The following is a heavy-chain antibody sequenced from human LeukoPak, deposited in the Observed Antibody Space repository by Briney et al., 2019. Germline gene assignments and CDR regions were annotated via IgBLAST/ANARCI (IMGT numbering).Heavy chain of an antibody. J-gene: IGHJ1*01. CDR1: GGSVSRGGYY. Sequence: SETLSLTCTVSGGSVSRGGYYWNWIRQHPAKGLEWIGYISYSGNTHYNPSLKSRVTISKDTSKNQFSLKLSSVTAADTAVYYCARDYYDSSGYSRLQYFQHWGQGTLVTVSS. CDR2: ISYSGNT. CDR3: ARDYYDSSGYSRLQYFQH. V-gene: IGHV4-31*03. D-gene: IGHD3-22*01.